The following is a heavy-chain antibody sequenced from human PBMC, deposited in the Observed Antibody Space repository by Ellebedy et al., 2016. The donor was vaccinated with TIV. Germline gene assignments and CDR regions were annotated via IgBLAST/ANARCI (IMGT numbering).Heavy chain of an antibody. Sequence: SETLSLTCTVSGGSMGGYYWSWFRQPPGRGLECIGWIYYSGNTAYNPSLKSRLTISLDTSKNQFSLELASVTAADTAVYYCAKYMETPATGRHYMDVWGKGTTVTVSS. CDR3: AKYMETPATGRHYMDV. CDR2: IYYSGNT. V-gene: IGHV4-59*01. J-gene: IGHJ6*03. D-gene: IGHD1-1*01. CDR1: GGSMGGYY.